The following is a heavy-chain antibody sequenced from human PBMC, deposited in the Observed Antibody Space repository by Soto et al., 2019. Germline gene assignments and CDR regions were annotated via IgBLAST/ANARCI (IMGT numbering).Heavy chain of an antibody. D-gene: IGHD6-19*01. CDR3: ACIAVAGVYY. CDR1: GDSVTSYW. CDR2: IYPGDSDT. Sequence: PGEALKISCKGSGDSVTSYWIGWVRQMPGKGLEWMGIIYPGDSDTRYSPSFQGQVTISVDTSISTAYLQWSSLKASDTAMYYCACIAVAGVYYWGQGTLVTVSS. V-gene: IGHV5-51*01. J-gene: IGHJ4*02.